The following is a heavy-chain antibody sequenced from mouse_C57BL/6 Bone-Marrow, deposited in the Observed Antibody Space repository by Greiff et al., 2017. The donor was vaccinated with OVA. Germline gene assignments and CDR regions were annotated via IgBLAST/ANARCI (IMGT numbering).Heavy chain of an antibody. CDR3: ARDDYYWYFDV. CDR2: SRNKANDYTT. Sequence: EVQLVESGGGLVQSGRSLRLSCATSGFTFSDFYMEWVRQAPGKGLEWIAASRNKANDYTTEYSASVKGRFIVSRDTSQSILYLQMNVLRAEDTAIYYCARDDYYWYFDVWGTGTTVTVSS. J-gene: IGHJ1*03. V-gene: IGHV7-1*01. CDR1: GFTFSDFY.